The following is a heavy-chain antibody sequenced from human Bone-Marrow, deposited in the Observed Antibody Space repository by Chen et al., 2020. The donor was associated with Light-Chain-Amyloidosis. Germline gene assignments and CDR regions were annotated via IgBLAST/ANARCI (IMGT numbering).Heavy chain of an antibody. V-gene: IGHV3-7*01. J-gene: IGHJ4*02. CDR2: INQNGREK. Sequence: EVQLVESGGGSVQPGGSLRLSCAASGFTFSSYWMNWVRQAPGKGLEWVANINQNGREKYFVDSVKGRFTISRDNAKNSLYLHMNSLRAEDTAVYYCARCLAGAPGIDFWGQGTLVTVSS. D-gene: IGHD1-26*01. CDR1: GFTFSSYW. CDR3: ARCLAGAPGIDF.